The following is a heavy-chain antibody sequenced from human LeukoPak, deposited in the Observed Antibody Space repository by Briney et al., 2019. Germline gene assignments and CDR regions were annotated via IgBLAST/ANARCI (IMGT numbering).Heavy chain of an antibody. V-gene: IGHV3-7*01. Sequence: GGSLRLSCAASGFTFSSYSMNWVRQAPGKGREGVANIKQDGSEKYYVDSVKGRFTISRDNAKNSLYLQMNSLRAEDTAVYYCARDFGYCSGGSCYSDYWGQGTLVTVSS. CDR1: GFTFSSYS. J-gene: IGHJ4*02. CDR2: IKQDGSEK. CDR3: ARDFGYCSGGSCYSDY. D-gene: IGHD2-15*01.